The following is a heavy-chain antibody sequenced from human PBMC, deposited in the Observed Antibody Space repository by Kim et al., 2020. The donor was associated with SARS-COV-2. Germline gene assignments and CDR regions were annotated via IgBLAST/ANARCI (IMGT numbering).Heavy chain of an antibody. J-gene: IGHJ3*02. CDR3: TRDPGTTLAFWDACYI. CDR1: GFTFSDSA. D-gene: IGHD1-1*01. CDR2: IRSKVNGYAT. V-gene: IGHV3-73*01. Sequence: GGSLRLSCGASGFTFSDSAMHWVRRASGKGLEWLGRIRSKVNGYATAYSASVRGRFTISRDDSRNTSYLQMNSLKSEDTAVYYCTRDPGTTLAFWDACYILGQGTMVAVSS.